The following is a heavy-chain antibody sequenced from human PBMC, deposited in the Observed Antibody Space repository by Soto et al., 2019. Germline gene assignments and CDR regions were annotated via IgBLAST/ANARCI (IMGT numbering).Heavy chain of an antibody. V-gene: IGHV4-30-2*01. CDR2: VFHSGST. CDR1: GGSINSDIYS. J-gene: IGHJ4*02. D-gene: IGHD3-10*01. Sequence: SETLSLTCAVSGGSINSDIYSWSWIRRPPGKGLEWIGNVFHSGSTYYNPSLKSRVIISLDRSKNQFSLKLDSVTAADTAVYYCARHKLPYETGGFGGHSAFWGQGTLVTGSS. CDR3: ARHKLPYETGGFGGHSAF.